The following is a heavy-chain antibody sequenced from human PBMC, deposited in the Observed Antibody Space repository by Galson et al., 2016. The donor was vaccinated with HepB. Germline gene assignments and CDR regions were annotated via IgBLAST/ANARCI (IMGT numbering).Heavy chain of an antibody. J-gene: IGHJ4*02. V-gene: IGHV1-46*01. D-gene: IGHD2-21*01. CDR3: ARDGGLVIPATLRPRGDARGKTSFDS. CDR1: GYTLSDYY. Sequence: SVKVSCKASGYTLSDYYIHWVRQAPGQGLEWMGIINPSGDTKTSAQKFQGRVTFTRDTSTSTVYMELRSLRFEDTAIYYCARDGGLVIPATLRPRGDARGKTSFDSWGQGTLVTVSS. CDR2: INPSGDTK.